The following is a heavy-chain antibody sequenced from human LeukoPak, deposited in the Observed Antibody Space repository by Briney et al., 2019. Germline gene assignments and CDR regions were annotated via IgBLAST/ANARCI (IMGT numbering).Heavy chain of an antibody. V-gene: IGHV3-74*01. CDR2: INSDGSST. Sequence: GGSLRLSCAPSGFTLSSYWAHWVRQAPGGGLVWVSRINSDGSSTIYADSVKGRFTIYRDNAKNTLYLQMNSLRAEDTAVYYCAIAYYYGSGRLWEIDYWGQGTLVTVSS. CDR1: GFTLSSYW. J-gene: IGHJ4*02. D-gene: IGHD3-10*01. CDR3: AIAYYYGSGRLWEIDY.